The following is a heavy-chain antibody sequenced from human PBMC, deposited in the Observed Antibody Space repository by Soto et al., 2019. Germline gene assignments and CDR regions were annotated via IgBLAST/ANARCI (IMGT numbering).Heavy chain of an antibody. J-gene: IGHJ5*02. D-gene: IGHD3-3*01. CDR2: ISAYNGNT. V-gene: IGHV1-18*01. CDR3: ARDRGRTIFGVVIIGWFDP. CDR1: GYTFTSYG. Sequence: ASVKVSCKASGYTFTSYGISWVRQAPGQGLEWMGWISAYNGNTNYAQKLQGRVTMTTDTSTSTAYMELRSLRSDDTAVYYCARDRGRTIFGVVIIGWFDPWGQGPLVTVSS.